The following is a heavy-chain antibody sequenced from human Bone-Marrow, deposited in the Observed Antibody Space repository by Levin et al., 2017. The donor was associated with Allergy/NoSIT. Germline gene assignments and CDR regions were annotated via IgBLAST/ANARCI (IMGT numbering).Heavy chain of an antibody. CDR3: ARGMYSSGTSEYYFDH. J-gene: IGHJ4*02. CDR2: ISYDGTKK. CDR1: GFTFQNHA. V-gene: IGHV3-30*04. D-gene: IGHD3-10*01. Sequence: PGGSLRLSCAASGFTFQNHAIHWVRQAPGKGLEWVAFISYDGTKKFYADYLKGRFTISRDTSKNTLSLQMNNLSGEDTAVYYCARGMYSSGTSEYYFDHWGQGALVTVSS.